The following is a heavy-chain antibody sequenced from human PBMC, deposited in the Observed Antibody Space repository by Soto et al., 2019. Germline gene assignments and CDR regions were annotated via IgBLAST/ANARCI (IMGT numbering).Heavy chain of an antibody. Sequence: PSETLSLTCTVSGGSISSDGYHWSWIRQRPGRGLEWIGYIYYSGRTYYNPSLKSRVTISADTSKNQFSLKLSSVTAADTAVYYCARAAAAGTIADFWGQGTLVTVSS. D-gene: IGHD6-13*01. CDR3: ARAAAAGTIADF. J-gene: IGHJ4*02. CDR1: GGSISSDGYH. CDR2: IYYSGRT. V-gene: IGHV4-31*03.